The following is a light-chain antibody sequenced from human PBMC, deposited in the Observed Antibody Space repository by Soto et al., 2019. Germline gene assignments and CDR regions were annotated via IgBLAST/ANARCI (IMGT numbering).Light chain of an antibody. CDR1: QGISTY. CDR3: QQSYSTTWT. Sequence: DIQMTQPPSSLSASVGDRVTITCRASQGISTYLNWYQQKPGKAPKLLIYAASSLQSGVPSRFSGSGSETDFTLTISSLQPEDFATYSCQQSYSTTWTFGQGTKV. V-gene: IGKV1-39*01. CDR2: AAS. J-gene: IGKJ1*01.